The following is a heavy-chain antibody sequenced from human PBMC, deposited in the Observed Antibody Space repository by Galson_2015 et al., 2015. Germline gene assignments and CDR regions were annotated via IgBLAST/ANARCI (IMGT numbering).Heavy chain of an antibody. D-gene: IGHD6-25*01. V-gene: IGHV3-30*18. CDR2: ISYDGSNK. CDR1: GFTFSSYG. CDR3: AKEEPASMAAH. Sequence: SLRLSCAASGFTFSSYGMHWVRQAPGKGLEWVAVISYDGSNKYYADSVKGRFTISRDNSKNTLYLQMNSLRAEDTAVYYCAKEEPASMAAHWGQGTLVTVSS. J-gene: IGHJ4*02.